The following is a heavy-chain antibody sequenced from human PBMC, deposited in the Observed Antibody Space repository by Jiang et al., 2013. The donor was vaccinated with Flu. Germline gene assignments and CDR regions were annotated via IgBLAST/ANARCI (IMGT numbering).Heavy chain of an antibody. CDR1: GGSISSYY. D-gene: IGHD3-10*01. Sequence: GLVKPSETLSLTCTVSGGSISSYYWSWIRQPPGKGLEWIGYIYYSGSTNYNPSLKSRVTISVDTSKNQFSLKLSSVTAADTAVYYCARSLGELGIDYWGQGTLVTVSS. CDR3: ARSLGELGIDY. J-gene: IGHJ4*02. CDR2: IYYSGST. V-gene: IGHV4-59*12.